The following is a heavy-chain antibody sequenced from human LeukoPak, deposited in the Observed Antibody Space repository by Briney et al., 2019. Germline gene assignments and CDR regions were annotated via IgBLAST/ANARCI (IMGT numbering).Heavy chain of an antibody. V-gene: IGHV3-23*01. CDR1: GFTVSSNY. D-gene: IGHD3-9*01. CDR3: AKDQGDILSYHDY. J-gene: IGHJ4*02. Sequence: PGGSLRLSCAASGFTVSSNYMSWVRQAPGKGLESVSGISGSGGSTYYAGSVKGRFTISRDNSKNTLYLQMNSLRAEDTAVYYCAKDQGDILSYHDYWGQGTLVTVSS. CDR2: ISGSGGST.